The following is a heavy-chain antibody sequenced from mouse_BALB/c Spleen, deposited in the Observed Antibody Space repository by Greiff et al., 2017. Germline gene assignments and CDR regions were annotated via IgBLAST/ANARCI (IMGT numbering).Heavy chain of an antibody. CDR3: ARVYGNYDAMDY. D-gene: IGHD2-1*01. V-gene: IGHV7-3*02. CDR2: IRNKANGYTT. J-gene: IGHJ4*01. Sequence: EVMLVESGGGLVQPGGSLRLSCATSGFTFTDYYMSWVRQPPGKALEWLGFIRNKANGYTTEYSASVKGRFTISRDNSQIILYLQMNTLRAEDSATYYCARVYGNYDAMDYWGQGTSVTVSS. CDR1: GFTFTDYY.